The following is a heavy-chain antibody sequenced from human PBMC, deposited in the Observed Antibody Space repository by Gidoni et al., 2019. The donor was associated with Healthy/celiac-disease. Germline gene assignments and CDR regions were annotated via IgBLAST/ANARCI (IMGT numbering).Heavy chain of an antibody. J-gene: IGHJ5*02. D-gene: IGHD3-10*01. V-gene: IGHV4-34*01. CDR3: ARGLHIGENWFDP. CDR1: GGSFSGYY. Sequence: QVQLQQWGTGLLKPSETLSLTCAVYGGSFSGYYWSWIRQPPGKGLEWIGEINHSGSTNYNPSLKSRVTISVDTSKNQFSLKLSSVTAADTAVYYCARGLHIGENWFDPWGQGTLVTVSS. CDR2: INHSGST.